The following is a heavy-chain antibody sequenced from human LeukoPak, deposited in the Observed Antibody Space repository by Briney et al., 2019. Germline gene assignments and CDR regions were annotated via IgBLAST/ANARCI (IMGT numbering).Heavy chain of an antibody. V-gene: IGHV4-59*01. CDR2: IHDSGST. J-gene: IGHJ5*02. CDR1: GGSIGSYY. D-gene: IGHD3-10*01. CDR3: ARGRSGGDWVDP. Sequence: SETLSLTCAVSGGSIGSYYWSWIRQPPGQGLEWIGYIHDSGSTKYNPSLKSRVTMSVDTSRNHLSLKLTSVTAADTAVYYCARGRSGGDWVDPWGQGTRVTVSS.